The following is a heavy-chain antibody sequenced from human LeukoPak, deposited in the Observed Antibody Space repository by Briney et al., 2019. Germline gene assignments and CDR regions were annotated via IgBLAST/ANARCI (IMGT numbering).Heavy chain of an antibody. CDR1: GGSISSYY. J-gene: IGHJ3*02. CDR2: IYYLGST. CDR3: ASLWPYQLSAFDI. V-gene: IGHV4-59*12. D-gene: IGHD2-2*01. Sequence: PSETLSLTCTVSGGSISSYYWSWIRQPPGKGLEWVGHIYYLGSTNYNPSLKSRVTISVDTSKNQFSLKLSSVTAADTAVYYCASLWPYQLSAFDIWGQGTMVTVSS.